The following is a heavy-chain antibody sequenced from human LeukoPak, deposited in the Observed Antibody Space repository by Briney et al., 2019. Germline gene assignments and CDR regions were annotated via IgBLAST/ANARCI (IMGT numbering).Heavy chain of an antibody. J-gene: IGHJ4*02. Sequence: PPQTLSLTCTVSGGSISSGDYYWSWIRQPPGKGLEWIGYIYYSGSTYYNPSLKSRVTISVDTSKNQFSLKLSSVTAADTAVYYCARAEDGYSGSYYDYWGQGTLVTVSS. CDR1: GGSISSGDYY. D-gene: IGHD1-26*01. CDR3: ARAEDGYSGSYYDY. V-gene: IGHV4-30-4*01. CDR2: IYYSGST.